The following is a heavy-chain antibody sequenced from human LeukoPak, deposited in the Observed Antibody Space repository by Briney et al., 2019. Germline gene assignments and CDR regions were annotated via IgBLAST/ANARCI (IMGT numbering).Heavy chain of an antibody. CDR2: IYYTGVT. V-gene: IGHV4-59*08. CDR1: GGSFSPYY. Sequence: SETLSLTCTVSGGSFSPYYWTWVRQPPGKGLEWIGYIYYTGVTDYKPSLKSRVTISLDSSQNQFSLRLTSVTAADAAGYYCARLRAYTTTHQYYFDYWGQGALVAVSS. J-gene: IGHJ4*02. D-gene: IGHD3-16*01. CDR3: ARLRAYTTTHQYYFDY.